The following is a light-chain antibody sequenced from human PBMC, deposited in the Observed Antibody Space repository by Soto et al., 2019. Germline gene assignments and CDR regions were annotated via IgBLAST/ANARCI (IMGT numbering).Light chain of an antibody. CDR1: QSVTSNY. V-gene: IGKV3-20*01. J-gene: IGKJ4*01. CDR2: GAS. CDR3: QQHSRSIT. Sequence: EIVLTQSPGTLSLSPGERATPSCRASQSVTSNYVAWYQQTPGQAPRLLFFGASIRATGIPDRFSGIGSGTDFTLTISRLEPEDSAVDDCQQHSRSITFGGGTKVDIK.